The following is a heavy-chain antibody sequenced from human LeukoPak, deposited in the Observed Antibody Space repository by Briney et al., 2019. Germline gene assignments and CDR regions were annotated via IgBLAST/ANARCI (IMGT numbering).Heavy chain of an antibody. CDR1: GFTFSSYA. CDR2: ISGSGDSA. J-gene: IGHJ4*02. CDR3: AKDEAWRPAAD. D-gene: IGHD2-2*01. Sequence: GGSLRLSCAASGFTFSSYAMSWVRQAPGKGLEWVSAISGSGDSAYYADSVKGRFTISRDNSKDTLYLQMSSLRAEDTAIYFCAKDEAWRPAADWGQGTLVTVSS. V-gene: IGHV3-23*01.